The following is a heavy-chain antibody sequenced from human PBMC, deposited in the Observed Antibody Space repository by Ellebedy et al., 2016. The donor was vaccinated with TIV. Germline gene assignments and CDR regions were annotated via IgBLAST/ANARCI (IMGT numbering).Heavy chain of an antibody. J-gene: IGHJ3*01. CDR3: ARGGGDRPHALDV. V-gene: IGHV4-30-4*08. CDR2: IYYSGTT. D-gene: IGHD3-10*01. Sequence: SWVRQPPGKGLEWIGYIYYSGTTYYNPSLKHRLTMSVDKSKSQVSLKLTSVTAPDTAVYYCARGGGDRPHALDVWGQGTKVTVSS.